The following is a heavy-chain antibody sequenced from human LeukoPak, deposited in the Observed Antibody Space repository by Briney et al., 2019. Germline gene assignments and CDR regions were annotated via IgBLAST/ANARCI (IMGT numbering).Heavy chain of an antibody. D-gene: IGHD5-18*01. CDR2: IYSGGTT. CDR3: ARSTALGAFDI. J-gene: IGHJ3*02. CDR1: GFTVRSNY. Sequence: GGSLRLSCAASGFTVRSNYMTWVRQAPGKGLEWVSGIYSGGTTYTADSVKGRFTISRDNSKNTLYLQMNSLRAEDTAVYYCARSTALGAFDIWGQGTMVTVSS. V-gene: IGHV3-53*05.